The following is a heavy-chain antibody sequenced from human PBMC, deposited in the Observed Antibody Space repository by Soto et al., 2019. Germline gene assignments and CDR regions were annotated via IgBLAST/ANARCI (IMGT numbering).Heavy chain of an antibody. CDR3: ARGKGIVVVPADWFDP. V-gene: IGHV1-3*01. D-gene: IGHD2-2*01. CDR1: GYTFTSYA. Sequence: SVKVSCKASGYTFTSYAMHWVRQAPGQRLEWMGWINAGNGNTKYSQKFQGRVTITRDTSASTAYMELSSLRSEDTAVYYCARGKGIVVVPADWFDPWGQGTLVTVSS. CDR2: INAGNGNT. J-gene: IGHJ5*02.